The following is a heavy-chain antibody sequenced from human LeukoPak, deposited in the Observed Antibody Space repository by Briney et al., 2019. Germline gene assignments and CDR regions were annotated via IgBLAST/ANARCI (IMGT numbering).Heavy chain of an antibody. Sequence: GGSLRLSCAASGFTFSSYSMNWVRQAPGKGLEWVSSISSSSSYIYYADSVKGRFTISRDNAKNSLYLRMNSLRAEDTAVYYCARDTKPHYDFWSGPGWFDPWGQGTLVTVSS. V-gene: IGHV3-21*01. CDR2: ISSSSSYI. CDR1: GFTFSSYS. CDR3: ARDTKPHYDFWSGPGWFDP. J-gene: IGHJ5*02. D-gene: IGHD3-3*01.